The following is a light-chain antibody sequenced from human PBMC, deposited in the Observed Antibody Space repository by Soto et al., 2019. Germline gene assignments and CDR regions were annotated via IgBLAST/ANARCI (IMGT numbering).Light chain of an antibody. J-gene: IGKJ5*01. CDR2: AAS. CDR3: HQRSNWPPDT. V-gene: IGKV3D-20*02. CDR1: QSISSSF. Sequence: EIVLTQSPGILSLSPGERASLSCGASQSISSSFLAWYQQKPGQAPRLLIYAASSRATGVPARFSGSGSGTDFTLTISSLEPEDFAVYYCHQRSNWPPDTFGQGTRLEIK.